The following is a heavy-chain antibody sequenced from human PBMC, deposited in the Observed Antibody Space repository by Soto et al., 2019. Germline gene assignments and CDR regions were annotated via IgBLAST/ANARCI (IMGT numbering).Heavy chain of an antibody. CDR2: IIPIFGTA. J-gene: IGHJ5*02. CDR3: ARGYCSGGSCWTNWFDP. D-gene: IGHD2-15*01. CDR1: GGTFSSYA. Sequence: QVQLVQSGAEVKKPGSSVKVYCKASGGTFSSYAISWVRQAPGQGLEWMGGIIPIFGTANYAQKFQGRVTITADESTSTAYMELSSLRSEDTDVYYCARGYCSGGSCWTNWFDPWGQGTLVTVSS. V-gene: IGHV1-69*01.